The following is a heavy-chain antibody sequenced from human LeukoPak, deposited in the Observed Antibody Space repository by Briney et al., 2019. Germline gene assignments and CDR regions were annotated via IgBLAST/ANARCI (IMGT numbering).Heavy chain of an antibody. V-gene: IGHV1-69*06. CDR2: IIPIFGTA. Sequence: ASVKVSCKASGGTFSSYAISWVRQAPGQGLEWMGGIIPIFGTANYAQKFQGRVTITADKSTSTAYMELSSLRSDDTAVYYCARGGLYCSGGSCYSPYFDYWGQGTLVTVSS. J-gene: IGHJ4*02. CDR1: GGTFSSYA. CDR3: ARGGLYCSGGSCYSPYFDY. D-gene: IGHD2-15*01.